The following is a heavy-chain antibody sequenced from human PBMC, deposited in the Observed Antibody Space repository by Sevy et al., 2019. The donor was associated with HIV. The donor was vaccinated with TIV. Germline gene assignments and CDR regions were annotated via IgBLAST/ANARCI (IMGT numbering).Heavy chain of an antibody. CDR2: IYYSGST. CDR1: GGTISSGGYY. Sequence: SETLSLTCTVSGGTISSGGYYWGWIRQHPGKGLEWIGYIYYSGSTYYNPALKSQVTIAVDTAKNQFSLKLGSVTAADTAVYYCTRAYDFWSGYGFDYWGQGTLVTVSS. D-gene: IGHD3-3*01. J-gene: IGHJ4*02. V-gene: IGHV4-31*01. CDR3: TRAYDFWSGYGFDY.